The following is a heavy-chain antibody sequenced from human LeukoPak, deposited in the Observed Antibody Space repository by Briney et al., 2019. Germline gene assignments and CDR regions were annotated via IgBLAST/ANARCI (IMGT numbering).Heavy chain of an antibody. CDR3: AKGNYDILTGWYYFDY. V-gene: IGHV3-23*01. CDR2: ISGSGGST. D-gene: IGHD3-9*01. J-gene: IGHJ4*02. Sequence: QPGGSLRLSCAASGFTFSSYGMSWVRQAPGKGLEWVSAISGSGGSTYYADSVKGRFTISRDNSKNTLYLQMNSLRAEDTAVYYCAKGNYDILTGWYYFDYWGQGTLVTVSS. CDR1: GFTFSSYG.